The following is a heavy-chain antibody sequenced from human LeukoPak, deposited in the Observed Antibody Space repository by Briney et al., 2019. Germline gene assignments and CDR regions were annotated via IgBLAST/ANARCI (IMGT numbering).Heavy chain of an antibody. V-gene: IGHV3-7*01. Sequence: GGSLRLSCGASGFIFSTYWMTWVRQAPGKGLEWVATIKYDGDEKFYVDSVTGRFTISRDNAKNSLYLQMSSLTAEDTAVYYCVRESFSRGDFNWGQGTLVSVSS. D-gene: IGHD7-27*01. CDR1: GFIFSTYW. CDR3: VRESFSRGDFN. J-gene: IGHJ4*02. CDR2: IKYDGDEK.